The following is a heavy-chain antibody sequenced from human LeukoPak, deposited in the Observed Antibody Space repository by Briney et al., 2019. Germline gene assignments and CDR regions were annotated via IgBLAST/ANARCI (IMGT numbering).Heavy chain of an antibody. CDR3: AIDEPNYAPYDFDY. D-gene: IGHD4/OR15-4a*01. J-gene: IGHJ4*02. CDR2: IKSKINGETT. V-gene: IGHV3-15*01. Sequence: GGSLRLSCAASGFTFSSYSMNWVRQAPGKGLEWVGRIKSKINGETTDYAAPVKGRFTISRDDSNKMVYLQMNSLKIEDTAVYYCAIDEPNYAPYDFDYWGQGALVTVSS. CDR1: GFTFSSYS.